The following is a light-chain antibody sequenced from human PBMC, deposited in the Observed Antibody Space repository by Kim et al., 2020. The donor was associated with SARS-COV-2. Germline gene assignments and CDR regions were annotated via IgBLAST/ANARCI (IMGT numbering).Light chain of an antibody. CDR1: QGINNY. Sequence: AYVGDTVTITCRASQGINNYLAWYQQKPGRAPHLLIYGASTLESGVPSRFSGSGSGTDFTLTIGSLQPEDFATYYCQQLSSYPITFGLGTRLEIK. CDR3: QQLSSYPIT. V-gene: IGKV1-9*01. CDR2: GAS. J-gene: IGKJ5*01.